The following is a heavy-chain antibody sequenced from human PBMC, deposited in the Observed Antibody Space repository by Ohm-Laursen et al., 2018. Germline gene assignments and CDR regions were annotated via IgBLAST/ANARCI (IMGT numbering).Heavy chain of an antibody. CDR1: GFTFDDYA. V-gene: IGHV3-9*01. CDR3: AKEYSSSWVRNGMDV. D-gene: IGHD6-13*01. J-gene: IGHJ6*02. CDR2: ISWNSGSI. Sequence: SLRLSCTASGFTFDDYAMRWVRQAPGKGLEWVSGISWNSGSIGYADSVKGRFTISRDNAKNSLYLQMNSLRAEDTALYYCAKEYSSSWVRNGMDVWGQGTTVTVSS.